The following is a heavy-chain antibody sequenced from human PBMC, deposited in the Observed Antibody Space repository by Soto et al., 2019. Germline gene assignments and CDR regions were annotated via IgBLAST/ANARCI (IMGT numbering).Heavy chain of an antibody. CDR3: ARDPSPYDFWSGYSAWGLDY. V-gene: IGHV3-21*01. CDR1: GFTFSSYM. J-gene: IGHJ4*02. Sequence: EVQLVESGGGLVKPGGSLRLSCAASGFTFSSYMMNWVRQAPGKGLEWVSSISSSSNYKYYADSVKGRFTISRDNAKNSLYLQMNSLRAEDTAVYYCARDPSPYDFWSGYSAWGLDYWGQGTLVTVSS. D-gene: IGHD3-3*01. CDR2: ISSSSNYK.